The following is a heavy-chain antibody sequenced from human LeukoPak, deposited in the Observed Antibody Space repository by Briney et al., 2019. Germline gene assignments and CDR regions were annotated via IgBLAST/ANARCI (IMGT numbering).Heavy chain of an antibody. D-gene: IGHD2-15*01. CDR1: GYTFTSYG. CDR2: ISAYNGNT. J-gene: IGHJ6*02. CDR3: ARGHCSGGSCYSWFYYYGMDV. Sequence: ASVKVSCKASGYTFTSYGISWVRQAPGQGLEWMGWISAYNGNTNYAQKLQGRVTVTTDTSTSTAYMELRSLRSDDTAVYYCARGHCSGGSCYSWFYYYGMDVWGQGTTVTVSS. V-gene: IGHV1-18*01.